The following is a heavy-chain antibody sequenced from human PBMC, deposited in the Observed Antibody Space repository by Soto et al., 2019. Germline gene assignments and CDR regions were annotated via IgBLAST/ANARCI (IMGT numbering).Heavy chain of an antibody. CDR1: GGTFRSYA. CDR2: IIPIFGTA. D-gene: IGHD4-17*01. V-gene: IGHV1-69*13. Sequence: SVNVSCKGSGGTFRSYAISWVRQAAGQGREWMGGIIPIFGTANYAHKFQGRVTITADESKGTAYMELSSLRAEDTAVYYCARRAENTVNLVWSLDIWRQGTMVTVSS. J-gene: IGHJ3*02. CDR3: ARRAENTVNLVWSLDI.